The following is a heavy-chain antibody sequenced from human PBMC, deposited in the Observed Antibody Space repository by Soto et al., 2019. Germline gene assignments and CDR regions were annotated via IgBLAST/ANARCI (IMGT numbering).Heavy chain of an antibody. D-gene: IGHD3-10*01. CDR1: GYTFTSYW. Sequence: GESLKISCEASGYTFTSYWIAWVRQMPGKGLEWMGIIYPDDSDTRYRPSFQGQVTISADKSISTAYLQWSSLKASDTAMYYCARQGQYDYGSNDYWGQGTLVTVSS. CDR2: IYPDDSDT. CDR3: ARQGQYDYGSNDY. V-gene: IGHV5-51*01. J-gene: IGHJ4*02.